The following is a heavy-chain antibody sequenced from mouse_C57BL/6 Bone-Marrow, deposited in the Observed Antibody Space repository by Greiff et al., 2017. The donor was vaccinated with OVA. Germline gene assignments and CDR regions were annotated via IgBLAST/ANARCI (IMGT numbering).Heavy chain of an antibody. J-gene: IGHJ1*03. Sequence: EVQLQESGAELVRPGASVKLSCTASGFNIKDYYMHWVKQRPEQGLEWIGWIDPENGDTEYASKFQGKATITADTSSNTAYLQLSSLTSEDTAVYYGTTGADYYGSSPWYFDVWGTGTTVTVSS. D-gene: IGHD1-1*01. CDR1: GFNIKDYY. V-gene: IGHV14-4*01. CDR2: IDPENGDT. CDR3: TTGADYYGSSPWYFDV.